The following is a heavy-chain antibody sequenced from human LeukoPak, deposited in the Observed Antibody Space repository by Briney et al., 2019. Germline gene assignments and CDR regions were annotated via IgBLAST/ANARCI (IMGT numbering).Heavy chain of an antibody. D-gene: IGHD1-26*01. CDR2: IYYSGST. V-gene: IGHV4-59*01. CDR1: GGSIRSYY. Sequence: SSETLSLTCTVSGGSIRSYYWSWIRQPPGKGLEWIGHIYYSGSTNYNPSLKSRVTISVDTSKNQFSLKLTSVTAADTAVYYCARAESYYSFFDYWGQGTLVTVSS. J-gene: IGHJ4*02. CDR3: ARAESYYSFFDY.